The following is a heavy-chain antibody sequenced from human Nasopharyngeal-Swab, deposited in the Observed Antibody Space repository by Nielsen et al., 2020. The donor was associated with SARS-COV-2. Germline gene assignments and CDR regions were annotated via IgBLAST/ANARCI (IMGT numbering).Heavy chain of an antibody. CDR3: ARVGAYYGSGIERDY. CDR1: GYTFTSYG. V-gene: IGHV1-18*01. CDR2: ISAYNGNT. D-gene: IGHD3-10*01. Sequence: ASVKVSCKASGYTFTSYGISWVRQAPGQGLEWMGWISAYNGNTNYAQKLQGRVTMTTDTSTSTAYMELRSLRSDDTAVYYCARVGAYYGSGIERDYWGQGTLVTVSS. J-gene: IGHJ4*02.